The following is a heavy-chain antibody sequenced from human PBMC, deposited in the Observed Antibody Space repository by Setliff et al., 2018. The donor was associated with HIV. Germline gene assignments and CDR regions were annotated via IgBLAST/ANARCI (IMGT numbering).Heavy chain of an antibody. CDR1: GVTFSSYS. CDR3: ARVQYFNSGGYWATIRHYYYMDV. V-gene: IGHV3-48*01. D-gene: IGHD3-22*01. J-gene: IGHJ6*03. Sequence: GGSLRLSCAASGVTFSSYSMNWVRQAPGKGLEWLSYISRNSDTIYYADSVKGRFTISRDNAENSLFLQMNSLRAEDKAVYYCARVQYFNSGGYWATIRHYYYMDVWGKGTAVTVSS. CDR2: ISRNSDTI.